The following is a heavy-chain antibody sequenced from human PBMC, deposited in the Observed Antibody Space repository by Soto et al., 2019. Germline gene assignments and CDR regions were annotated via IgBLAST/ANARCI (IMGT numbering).Heavy chain of an antibody. CDR2: IIPIFGTA. Sequence: SVKVSCKASGGTFSSYAISWVRQAPGQGLEWMGGIIPIFGTANYAQKFQGRVTITADESTSTAYMELSSLRSEDTAVYYCARDVGGYDYGDSYYYDYWGQGTLVTVSS. J-gene: IGHJ4*02. CDR1: GGTFSSYA. D-gene: IGHD4-17*01. V-gene: IGHV1-69*13. CDR3: ARDVGGYDYGDSYYYDY.